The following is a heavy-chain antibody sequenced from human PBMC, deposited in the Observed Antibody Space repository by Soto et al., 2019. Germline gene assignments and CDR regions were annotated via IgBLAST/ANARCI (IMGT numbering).Heavy chain of an antibody. CDR2: ISSSSSTI. CDR1: GFTFSSYS. V-gene: IGHV3-48*02. J-gene: IGHJ4*02. D-gene: IGHD6-19*01. Sequence: EVQLVESGGGLVQPGGSLRLSCAASGFTFSSYSMNWVRQAPGKGLEWVSYISSSSSTIYYADSVKGRFTISRDNAKNSLYLQMNSLRDEDTAVYYCARDYRGAVAGITHFDYWGQGTLVTVSS. CDR3: ARDYRGAVAGITHFDY.